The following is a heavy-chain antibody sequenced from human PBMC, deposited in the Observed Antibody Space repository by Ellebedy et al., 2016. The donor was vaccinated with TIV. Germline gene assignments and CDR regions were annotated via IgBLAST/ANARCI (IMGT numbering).Heavy chain of an antibody. D-gene: IGHD2-21*02. J-gene: IGHJ4*02. V-gene: IGHV3-23*01. CDR2: ISASGAST. Sequence: PGGSLRLSCAASGFTFSNYAMSWVRQAPGKGLEWVSAISASGASTYYADSVKGRFTISRDNSKDTLYLQMNSLRAEDTAVYYCAKDIIGGSCAGDCYLTSIDYWGQGTLVTVSS. CDR1: GFTFSNYA. CDR3: AKDIIGGSCAGDCYLTSIDY.